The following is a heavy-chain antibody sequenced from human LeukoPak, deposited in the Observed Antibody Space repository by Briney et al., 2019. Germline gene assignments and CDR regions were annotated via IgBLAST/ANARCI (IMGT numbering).Heavy chain of an antibody. Sequence: ASVKVSCKASGYTFTGYYMYWVRQAPGQGLEWMGWINPNSGGTNYAQKFQGRVTMTRDTSISTAYMELSRLRSDDTAVYYCARLFLYYYGSGSYNGPDYWGQGTLVTVSS. CDR2: INPNSGGT. J-gene: IGHJ4*02. V-gene: IGHV1-2*02. CDR3: ARLFLYYYGSGSYNGPDY. CDR1: GYTFTGYY. D-gene: IGHD3-10*01.